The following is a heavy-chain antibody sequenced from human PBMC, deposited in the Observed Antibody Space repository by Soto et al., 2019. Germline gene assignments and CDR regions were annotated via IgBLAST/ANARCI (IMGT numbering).Heavy chain of an antibody. CDR2: ISSSSSYI. V-gene: IGHV3-21*01. D-gene: IGHD4-17*01. CDR3: ARGDYGDIYYFDY. Sequence: EVQLVESGGGLVKPGGSLRLYCAASGFTFSSYSMNWVRQAPGKGLEWVSSISSSSSYIYYADSVKGRFTISRDNAKNSLYLQMNSLRAEDTAVYYCARGDYGDIYYFDYWGQGTLVTVSS. J-gene: IGHJ4*02. CDR1: GFTFSSYS.